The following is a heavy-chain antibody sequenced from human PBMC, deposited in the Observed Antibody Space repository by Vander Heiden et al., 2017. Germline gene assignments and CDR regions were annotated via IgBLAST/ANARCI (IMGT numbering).Heavy chain of an antibody. CDR1: GFTFDDYT. Sequence: EVQLVASGGVVVQPGGSLRLSCAASGFTFDDYTMHWVRQAPGKCLEWVSRISGDGGSTYYADSVKGRFTISRDNSKNSLYLQMNSLRTEDTALYYCAKDIAVAGYFDYWGQGTLVAVSA. CDR3: AKDIAVAGYFDY. CDR2: ISGDGGST. D-gene: IGHD6-19*01. V-gene: IGHV3-43*01. J-gene: IGHJ4*02.